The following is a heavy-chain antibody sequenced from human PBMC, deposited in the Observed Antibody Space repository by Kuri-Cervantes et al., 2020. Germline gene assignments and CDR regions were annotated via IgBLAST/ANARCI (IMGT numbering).Heavy chain of an antibody. CDR3: ARDPIAAAVFDY. D-gene: IGHD6-13*01. J-gene: IGHJ4*02. Sequence: GGSLRLSYAASGFTFSSYSMNWVRQAPGKGLEWVSSISSSSSYIYYADSVKGRFTISRDNAKNSLYLQMNSLRAEDTAVYYCARDPIAAAVFDYWGQGTLVTVSS. CDR1: GFTFSSYS. V-gene: IGHV3-21*01. CDR2: ISSSSSYI.